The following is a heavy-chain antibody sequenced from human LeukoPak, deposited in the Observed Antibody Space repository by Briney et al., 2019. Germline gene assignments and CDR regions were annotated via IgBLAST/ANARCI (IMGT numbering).Heavy chain of an antibody. J-gene: IGHJ4*02. V-gene: IGHV3-23*01. CDR1: GFTFTNCA. Sequence: GGSLGLSCAASGFTFTNCAMSWVRQAPGKGLEWVSTLSISDVTTYYADSVKGRFTISRDNSKNTLYLQMNSLRAEDTAVYYCAKDPYSSSDYYFDYWGQGTLVTVSS. D-gene: IGHD6-6*01. CDR2: LSISDVTT. CDR3: AKDPYSSSDYYFDY.